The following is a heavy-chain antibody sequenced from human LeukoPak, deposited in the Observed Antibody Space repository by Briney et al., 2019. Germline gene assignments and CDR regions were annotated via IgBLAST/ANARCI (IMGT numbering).Heavy chain of an antibody. J-gene: IGHJ3*02. D-gene: IGHD3-3*01. CDR1: GFTFSGYS. CDR3: AKVGYFWSGYYKADAFDI. Sequence: GGSLRLSCAASGFTFSGYSMNWVRQAPGKGLEWVSSISSSSSYIYYADSMKGRFTISRDNAKNSLFLQMNSLRAEDTAVYYCAKVGYFWSGYYKADAFDIWGQGKMVPVSS. CDR2: ISSSSSYI. V-gene: IGHV3-21*04.